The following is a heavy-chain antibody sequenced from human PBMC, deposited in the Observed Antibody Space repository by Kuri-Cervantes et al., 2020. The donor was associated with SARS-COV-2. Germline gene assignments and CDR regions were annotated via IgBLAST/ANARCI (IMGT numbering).Heavy chain of an antibody. CDR3: ARGVGSGIVVVPAAMGSSFDI. V-gene: IGHV1-18*01. Sequence: ASVKVSCKASGYSFISSGISWVRQAPGQGLEWMGWISAYNGNTNYAQKLQGRVTMTTDTSTSTAYMELRSLRSDDTAVYYCARGVGSGIVVVPAAMGSSFDIWGQGTMVTVSS. D-gene: IGHD2-2*01. CDR1: GYSFISSG. J-gene: IGHJ3*02. CDR2: ISAYNGNT.